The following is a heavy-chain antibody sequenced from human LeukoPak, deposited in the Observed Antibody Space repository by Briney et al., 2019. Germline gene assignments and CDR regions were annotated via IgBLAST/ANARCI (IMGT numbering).Heavy chain of an antibody. J-gene: IGHJ4*02. D-gene: IGHD5-18*01. CDR1: GYTFTSYD. Sequence: ASVKVSCKASGYTFTSYDINWVRQAHGQGLEWMGWINPVTGKTGYAQKFQGRVTVTSNSSINTAYMDLSGLRSEDTAVYFCARRYTYGSDFDHWGQGTLVTVSS. CDR2: INPVTGKT. CDR3: ARRYTYGSDFDH. V-gene: IGHV1-8*01.